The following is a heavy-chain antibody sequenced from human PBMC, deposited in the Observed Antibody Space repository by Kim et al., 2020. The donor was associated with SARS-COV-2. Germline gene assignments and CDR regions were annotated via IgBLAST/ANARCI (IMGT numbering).Heavy chain of an antibody. D-gene: IGHD1-26*01. V-gene: IGHV1-8*01. Sequence: ASVKVSCKASGYTFINFDINWVRQAAGQGLEWLGWMNPNSGNSGYAHQFQGRVIMTRNTSTSTASMELSGLTSDDTAVYYCAREIGMGPNNKYYFGMDVWGQGTTVTVSS. CDR1: GYTFINFD. J-gene: IGHJ6*02. CDR2: MNPNSGNS. CDR3: AREIGMGPNNKYYFGMDV.